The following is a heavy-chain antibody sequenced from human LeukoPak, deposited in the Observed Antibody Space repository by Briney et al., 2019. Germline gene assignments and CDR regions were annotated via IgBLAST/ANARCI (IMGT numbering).Heavy chain of an antibody. Sequence: SETLSLTCTVSGGSISSYYWSWIRQPPGKGLEWIGYIYYTGSTNYNPSLKSRVTISLDTSKNQFSLKLSSVTAADTAVYYCARAPFSSSWYGWFDPWGQGTLVTVSS. D-gene: IGHD6-13*01. J-gene: IGHJ5*02. V-gene: IGHV4-59*12. CDR3: ARAPFSSSWYGWFDP. CDR2: IYYTGST. CDR1: GGSISSYY.